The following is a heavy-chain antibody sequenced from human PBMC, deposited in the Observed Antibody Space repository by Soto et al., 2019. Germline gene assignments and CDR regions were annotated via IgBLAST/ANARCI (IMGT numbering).Heavy chain of an antibody. J-gene: IGHJ4*02. CDR1: GFSLSTSGVG. D-gene: IGHD6-13*01. CDR3: AHSLGDPGQQQLVHRFDY. Sequence: SGPTLVNPTQALTLTCTFSGFSLSTSGVGVGWIRQPPGKALEWLALIYWDDDKRYSPSLKSRLTITKDTSKNQVVLTMTNMDPVDTATYYCAHSLGDPGQQQLVHRFDYWGQGTLVTVSS. CDR2: IYWDDDK. V-gene: IGHV2-5*02.